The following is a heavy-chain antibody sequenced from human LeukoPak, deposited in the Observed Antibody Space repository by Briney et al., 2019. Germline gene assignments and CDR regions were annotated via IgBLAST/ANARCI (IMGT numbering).Heavy chain of an antibody. V-gene: IGHV3-74*01. CDR3: AREWGMDV. CDR2: IKSDGTTT. Sequence: GGSLRLSCAASGFTFSNYGMQWVRQVSRKGLVWVSRIKSDGTTTGHADFVKGRFTISRDNAKNTLYLQMNSLRAEDTAVYYCAREWGMDVWGQGTTVTVSS. CDR1: GFTFSNYG. J-gene: IGHJ6*02.